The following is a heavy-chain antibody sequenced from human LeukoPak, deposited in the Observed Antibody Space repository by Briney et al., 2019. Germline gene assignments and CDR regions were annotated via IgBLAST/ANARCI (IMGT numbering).Heavy chain of an antibody. V-gene: IGHV4-61*01. CDR2: FSYNVHS. CDR3: ARVSVAGTGPDY. Sequence: SETLSLTCTVSGGSVGSSNYYWSWIRQSPGKGLEWVGFFSYNVHSDYNPSLKSRVTISIDTSRNQLSLRLTSVTAADTAIYYCARVSVAGTGPDYWGQGTLVTVSS. J-gene: IGHJ4*02. D-gene: IGHD6-13*01. CDR1: GGSVGSSNYY.